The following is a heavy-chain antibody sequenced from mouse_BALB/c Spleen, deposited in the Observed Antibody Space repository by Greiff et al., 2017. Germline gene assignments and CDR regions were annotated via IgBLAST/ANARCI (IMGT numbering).Heavy chain of an antibody. J-gene: IGHJ2*01. CDR2: INSNGGST. V-gene: IGHV5-6-3*01. CDR3: ARDRGIYDDYDEGYFDY. D-gene: IGHD2-4*01. CDR1: GFTFSSYG. Sequence: DVMLVESGGGLVQPGGSLKLSCAASGFTFSSYGMSWVRQTPDKRLELVATINSNGGSTYYPDSVKGRFTISRDNAKNTLYLQMSSLKSEDTAMYYCARDRGIYDDYDEGYFDYWGQGTTLTVSS.